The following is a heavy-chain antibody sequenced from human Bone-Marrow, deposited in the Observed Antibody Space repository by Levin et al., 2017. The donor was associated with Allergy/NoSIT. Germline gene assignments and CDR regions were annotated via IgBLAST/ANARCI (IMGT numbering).Heavy chain of an antibody. CDR3: ARCWGQYSDYVTSCYYDGLDV. V-gene: IGHV5-51*01. CDR2: IYPSDSST. Sequence: RGESLKISCKGSGYSFTTYWIGWVRQMPGRGLEWMAMIYPSDSSTKYNPSFQGQVTISVDKSVSTAYLQWSTMRASDTAMYYCARCWGQYSDYVTSCYYDGLDVWGQGTTVIVSS. CDR1: GYSFTTYW. D-gene: IGHD5-12*01. J-gene: IGHJ6*02.